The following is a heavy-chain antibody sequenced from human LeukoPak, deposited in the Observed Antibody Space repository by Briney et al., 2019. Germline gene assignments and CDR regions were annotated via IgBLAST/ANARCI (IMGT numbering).Heavy chain of an antibody. CDR2: IYYSGST. CDR3: ARGWGYCSRTSCRYPPYYFDY. V-gene: IGHV4-59*01. Sequence: NTSETLSLTCTVSGGSISSYYWSWIRQPPGKGLEWIGYIYYSGSTNYNPSLKSRVTISVDTSKNQFSLKLSSVTAADTAVYYCARGWGYCSRTSCRYPPYYFDYWGQGTLVTVSS. J-gene: IGHJ4*02. D-gene: IGHD2-2*01. CDR1: GGSISSYY.